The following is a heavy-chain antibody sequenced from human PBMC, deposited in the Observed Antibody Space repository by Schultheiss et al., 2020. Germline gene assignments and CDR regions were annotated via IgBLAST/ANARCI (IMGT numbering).Heavy chain of an antibody. CDR1: GGSISSSY. V-gene: IGHV4-59*05. D-gene: IGHD6-19*01. CDR3: ARAGSGWSARYFQH. J-gene: IGHJ1*01. CDR2: IYYSVST. Sequence: SETLSLTCTVFGGSISSSYWSWIRQPPGKGLEWIGSIYYSVSTYYNPSLKSRVTISIDTSKNHFSLNLNSVTAADTAVYYCARAGSGWSARYFQHWGQGTLVTVSS.